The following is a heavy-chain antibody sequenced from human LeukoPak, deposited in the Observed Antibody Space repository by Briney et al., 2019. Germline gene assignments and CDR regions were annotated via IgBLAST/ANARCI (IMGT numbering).Heavy chain of an antibody. CDR1: GFTFSSYS. CDR2: ISSSSSYI. Sequence: GGSLRLSCAASGFTFSSYSMNWVRQAPGKGLEWVSSISSSSSYIYYADSVKGRFTISGDNAKNSLYLQMNSLRAEDTAVYYCAKVLRYFDWLLSGFDYWGQGTLVTVSS. CDR3: AKVLRYFDWLLSGFDY. J-gene: IGHJ4*02. V-gene: IGHV3-21*04. D-gene: IGHD3-9*01.